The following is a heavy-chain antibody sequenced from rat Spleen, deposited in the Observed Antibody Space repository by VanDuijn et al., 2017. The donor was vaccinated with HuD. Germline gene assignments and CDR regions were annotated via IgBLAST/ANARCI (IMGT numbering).Heavy chain of an antibody. CDR1: GFTFNNYW. D-gene: IGHD1-11*01. CDR3: ARHTPFNYGTVGDY. J-gene: IGHJ2*01. Sequence: EVQLVESGGGLVQPGGSLKLPCVSSGFTFNNYWMTWIRQAPGKGLEWVASITNTGGSSYYLDSVKGRFTISRDNAKSTLYLQMDSLRSEDTATYYCARHTPFNYGTVGDYWGQGVMVTVSS. CDR2: ITNTGGSS. V-gene: IGHV5-31*01.